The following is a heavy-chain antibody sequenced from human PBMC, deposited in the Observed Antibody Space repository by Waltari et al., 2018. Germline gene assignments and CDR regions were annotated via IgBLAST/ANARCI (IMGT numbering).Heavy chain of an antibody. Sequence: QVQLQESGPGLVKPSETLSLPCTVSGYSISSGYYWGWIRQPPGTALEWIGSIYHSGSTYYNPSLKSRVTISVDTSKNQFSLKLSSVTAADTAVYYCAREERYYYDSSGYYPFYWFDPWGQGTLVTVSS. CDR2: IYHSGST. D-gene: IGHD3-22*01. J-gene: IGHJ5*02. CDR1: GYSISSGYY. V-gene: IGHV4-38-2*02. CDR3: AREERYYYDSSGYYPFYWFDP.